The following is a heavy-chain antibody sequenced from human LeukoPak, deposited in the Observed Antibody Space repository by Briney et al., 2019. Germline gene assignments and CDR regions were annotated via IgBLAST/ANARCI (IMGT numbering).Heavy chain of an antibody. V-gene: IGHV3-23*01. D-gene: IGHD1-1*01. Sequence: GGSLRLSCAASGFTFSSYAMSWVRQAPGKGLGWVSGISGAGGSTYYADSVRGRFTISRDNSKDTLYLQMNSLRAEDTAIYYCVKLRTGTATNFDYWGQGTLVTVSS. CDR2: ISGAGGST. CDR1: GFTFSSYA. J-gene: IGHJ4*02. CDR3: VKLRTGTATNFDY.